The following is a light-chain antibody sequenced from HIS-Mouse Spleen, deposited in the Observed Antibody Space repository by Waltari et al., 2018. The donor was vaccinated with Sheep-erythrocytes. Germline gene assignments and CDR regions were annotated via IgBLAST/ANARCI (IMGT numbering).Light chain of an antibody. V-gene: IGKV1-12*01. CDR3: QQANSVPST. Sequence: DIQMTQSPSSVSASVGDRVTITCRASQGISSWLAWYQQKPGKAPKLLSYAASSLQSGGPSRFSGSGSGTDVTLTISSLQPEGFATYDGQQANSVPSTFGQGTRLRIK. CDR1: QGISSW. CDR2: AAS. J-gene: IGKJ5*01.